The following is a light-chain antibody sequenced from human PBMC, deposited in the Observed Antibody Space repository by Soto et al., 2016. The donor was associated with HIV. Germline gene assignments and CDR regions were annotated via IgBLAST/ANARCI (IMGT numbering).Light chain of an antibody. CDR2: GTS. V-gene: IGKV1-39*01. CDR3: QQSYSTLT. Sequence: DIQMTQSPSSLSSSVGDRVTIPCRASQNISVYLNWYQQKPGKAPKLLIYGTSNLQGGVPSRFNGSGSGTDFALTISSLQPEDFATYYCQQSYSTLTFGGGTKVEIK. CDR1: QNISVY. J-gene: IGKJ4*01.